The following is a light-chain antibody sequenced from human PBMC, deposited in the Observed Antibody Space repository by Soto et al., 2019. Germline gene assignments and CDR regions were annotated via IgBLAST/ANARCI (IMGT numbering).Light chain of an antibody. V-gene: IGKV3-20*01. CDR1: QSVSSSY. Sequence: EIVLTQSPGTLSLSPGEIATLSCRASQSVSSSYLAWYQQKPGQAPRLLIYGASSRATGIPDRFSGSGSGTDFTLTIRRLEPEDFAVNCCQQYGSSRTTFGGGTTVEIK. CDR3: QQYGSSRTT. J-gene: IGKJ4*01. CDR2: GAS.